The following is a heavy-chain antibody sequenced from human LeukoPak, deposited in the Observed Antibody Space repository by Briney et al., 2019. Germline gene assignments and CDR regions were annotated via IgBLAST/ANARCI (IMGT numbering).Heavy chain of an antibody. Sequence: PGGSLRLSCAASGFTFSSYGMSWVRQAPGKGLEWVSAITASGGSTYYAEFVKGRFTISRDNSKNTMYVQMNSLRGDDTAVYYCAATAVTIRVGPDYWGQGTLVTVSS. CDR1: GFTFSSYG. J-gene: IGHJ4*02. V-gene: IGHV3-23*01. CDR2: ITASGGST. D-gene: IGHD4-17*01. CDR3: AATAVTIRVGPDY.